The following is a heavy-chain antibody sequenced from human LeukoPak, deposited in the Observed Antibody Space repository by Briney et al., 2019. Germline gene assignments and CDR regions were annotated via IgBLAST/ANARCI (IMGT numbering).Heavy chain of an antibody. J-gene: IGHJ4*02. Sequence: GGSLRLSCGASGFAFSSSWMHWVRQAPGKGLVWVSRINPDASITTYADSVRGRFTISRDNAKNTVYLQMNSLRAEDTAVYYCARAMISGSEYWGQGTLVTVSS. CDR3: ARAMISGSEY. CDR2: INPDASIT. D-gene: IGHD3-22*01. CDR1: GFAFSSSW. V-gene: IGHV3-74*01.